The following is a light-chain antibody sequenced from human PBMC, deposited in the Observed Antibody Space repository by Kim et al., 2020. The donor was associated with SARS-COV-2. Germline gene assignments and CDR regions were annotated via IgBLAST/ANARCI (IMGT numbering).Light chain of an antibody. J-gene: IGKJ5*01. CDR2: KAS. Sequence: VGDRVTIICRASQSISSWLAWYQQKPGKDPNLLIYKASNLESGVPSRFSGSGSGTDFTLTISSLQPDDFATYYCQQYNSYSAITFGQGTRLEIK. CDR3: QQYNSYSAIT. V-gene: IGKV1-5*03. CDR1: QSISSW.